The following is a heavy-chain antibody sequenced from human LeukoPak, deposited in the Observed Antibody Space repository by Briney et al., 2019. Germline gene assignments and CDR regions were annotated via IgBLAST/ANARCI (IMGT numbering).Heavy chain of an antibody. J-gene: IGHJ4*02. CDR1: GLTFSSYA. D-gene: IGHD3-22*01. Sequence: PGGSLRLSCAASGLTFSSYAMHWVRQAPGKGLEWVAVIWYDGSNKYYADSVKGRFTISRDNSKNTLYLQMNSLRAGDTAVYYCAKEGEAYYDSSGYYADYWGQGTLVTVSS. V-gene: IGHV3-33*06. CDR2: IWYDGSNK. CDR3: AKEGEAYYDSSGYYADY.